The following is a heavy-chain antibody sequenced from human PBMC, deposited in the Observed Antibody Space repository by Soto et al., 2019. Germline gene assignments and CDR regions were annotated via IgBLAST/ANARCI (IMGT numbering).Heavy chain of an antibody. V-gene: IGHV1-46*01. CDR2: INPSGGST. CDR1: RYTFTNFY. Sequence: ASVKVSCKASRYTFTNFYIHWLRQAPGQGLEWMGIINPSGGSTTYPQKFQGRVTMTRDTSTSTVHMELITLRSEDTAVYYCARSQVRRPLDVWGPGTTATGSS. J-gene: IGHJ6*02. CDR3: ARSQVRRPLDV.